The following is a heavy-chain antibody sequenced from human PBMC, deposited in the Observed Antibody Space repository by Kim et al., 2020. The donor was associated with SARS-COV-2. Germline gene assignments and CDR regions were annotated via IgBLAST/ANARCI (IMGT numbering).Heavy chain of an antibody. CDR3: AREFGYYGSGSYLDY. Sequence: ESVKGRITISRDNSKNTLYLQMNSLRAEDTAVYYCAREFGYYGSGSYLDYWGQGTLVTVSS. D-gene: IGHD3-10*01. V-gene: IGHV3-30*01. J-gene: IGHJ4*02.